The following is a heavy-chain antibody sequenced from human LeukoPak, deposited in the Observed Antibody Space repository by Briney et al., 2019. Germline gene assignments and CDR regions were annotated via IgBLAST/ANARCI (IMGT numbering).Heavy chain of an antibody. CDR1: VGSFSGYH. Sequence: SDTLSLTCAVSVGSFSGYHWNWLRQAPGKGLEWIGEINDRGITNYNPSLKSRLTILIDTSKKQFSLKLRSVTAADTAVYFCARDPSTVVNRPYYFDDWSQGTLVTVSS. J-gene: IGHJ4*02. CDR2: INDRGIT. CDR3: ARDPSTVVNRPYYFDD. D-gene: IGHD4-23*01. V-gene: IGHV4-34*01.